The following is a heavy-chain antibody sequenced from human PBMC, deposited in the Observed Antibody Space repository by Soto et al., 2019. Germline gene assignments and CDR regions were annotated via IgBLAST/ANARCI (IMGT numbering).Heavy chain of an antibody. CDR3: AKSRRYSYGIVTTPGFGY. V-gene: IGHV3-23*01. CDR2: ISGSGGST. J-gene: IGHJ4*02. Sequence: GGSLRLSCAASGFTFSSYAMSWVRQAPGKGLEWVSAISGSGGSTYYADSVKGRFTISRDNSKNTRYLQMNSLRAEDTAVYYCAKSRRYSYGIVTTPGFGYWGQGTLVTVSS. D-gene: IGHD5-18*01. CDR1: GFTFSSYA.